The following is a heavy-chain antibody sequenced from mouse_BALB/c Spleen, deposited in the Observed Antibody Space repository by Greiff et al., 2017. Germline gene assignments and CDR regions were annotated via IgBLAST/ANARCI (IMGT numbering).Heavy chain of an antibody. Sequence: VKLMESGPGLVAPSQSLSITCTVSGFSLTSYGVHWVRQPPGKGLEWLGVIWAGGSTNYNSALMSRLSISKDNSKSQVFLKMNRLQTDDTAMYYCARDNGYSWFAYWGQGTLVTVSA. CDR2: IWAGGST. J-gene: IGHJ3*01. D-gene: IGHD2-3*01. CDR1: GFSLTSYG. CDR3: ARDNGYSWFAY. V-gene: IGHV2-9*02.